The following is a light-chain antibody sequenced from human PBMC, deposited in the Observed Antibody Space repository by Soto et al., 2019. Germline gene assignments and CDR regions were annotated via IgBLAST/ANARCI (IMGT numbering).Light chain of an antibody. Sequence: DIVMTQSPLSLTFTPGEPASISCRSSQSLLHSNGYYYLDWYLQKPGQSPQVLIYLGSHRASGVPDWFSGSGSGTDFTLKISRVEAEDVGVYYCMQALQTPLTFGQGTKVEVK. V-gene: IGKV2-28*01. CDR2: LGS. CDR3: MQALQTPLT. CDR1: QSLLHSNGYYY. J-gene: IGKJ1*01.